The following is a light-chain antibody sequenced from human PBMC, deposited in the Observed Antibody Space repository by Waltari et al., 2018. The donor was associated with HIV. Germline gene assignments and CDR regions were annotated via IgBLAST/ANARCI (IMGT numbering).Light chain of an antibody. Sequence: EILMTQSPATLSVSPGERATLACRASQSVNSNLAWYQQKPGQTPRLLIYGTSTRATDMPARFSGGGSGTEFTLTISSLQSEDFVVYYCHHYNNWRETFGQGTKVEIK. CDR3: HHYNNWRET. V-gene: IGKV3-15*01. J-gene: IGKJ1*01. CDR2: GTS. CDR1: QSVNSN.